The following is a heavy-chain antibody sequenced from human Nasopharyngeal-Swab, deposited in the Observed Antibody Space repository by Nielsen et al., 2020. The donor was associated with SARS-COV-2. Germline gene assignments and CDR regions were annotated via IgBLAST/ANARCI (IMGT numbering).Heavy chain of an antibody. J-gene: IGHJ3*02. Sequence: LETLSLTCTVSGGSISSSSYYWGWIRQPPGKGLEWIGSIYYSGSTYYNPSLKSRVTISVDTSKNQFSLKLSSVTAADTAVYYCARDQRGPIVVKAFDIWGQGTMVTVSS. CDR3: ARDQRGPIVVKAFDI. CDR2: IYYSGST. V-gene: IGHV4-39*02. D-gene: IGHD3-22*01. CDR1: GGSISSSSYY.